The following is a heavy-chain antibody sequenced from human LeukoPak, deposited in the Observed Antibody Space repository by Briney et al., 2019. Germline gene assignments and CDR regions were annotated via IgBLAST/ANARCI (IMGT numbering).Heavy chain of an antibody. D-gene: IGHD3-22*01. J-gene: IGHJ3*02. CDR2: ISSSTSTI. V-gene: IGHV3-48*02. CDR1: GFXFSSYS. CDR3: ARDTLPYYYDSSAYQHAFDI. Sequence: PGGSLRLFCAASGFXFSSYSFNWVRPAAGKGPECVSGISSSTSTIYYADCVKGRFIISRDNAKNSLHLQMNSLRDEDTAVYYCARDTLPYYYDSSAYQHAFDIWGQGTMVTVSS.